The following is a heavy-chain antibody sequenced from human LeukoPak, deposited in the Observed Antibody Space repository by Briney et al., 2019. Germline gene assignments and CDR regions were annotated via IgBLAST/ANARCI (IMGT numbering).Heavy chain of an antibody. V-gene: IGHV4-39*07. CDR3: ARDRGARDAFDI. CDR1: GGSVSSSSHY. Sequence: SETLSLTCTVSGGSVSSSSHYWGWIRQPPGKGLEWIGSMYYSGGSYHNPSLRSRVTISVDTSKNQFSLKLSSLTAADTAVYYCARDRGARDAFDIWGLGTMVTVSS. J-gene: IGHJ3*02. D-gene: IGHD1-26*01. CDR2: MYYSGGS.